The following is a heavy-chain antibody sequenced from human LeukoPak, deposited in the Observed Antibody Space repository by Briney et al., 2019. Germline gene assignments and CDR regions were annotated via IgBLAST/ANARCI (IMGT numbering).Heavy chain of an antibody. Sequence: GGSLRLSCAASGFTVSSNYMSWVRQAPGKGLEWVSVIYSGGSTYYADSVKGRFTISRDNSKNTLYLQMNSLRAEDTAVYYCARLITGTTGERGYYYYYMDVWGKGTTVTISS. CDR1: GFTVSSNY. V-gene: IGHV3-53*01. CDR3: ARLITGTTGERGYYYYYMDV. J-gene: IGHJ6*03. CDR2: IYSGGST. D-gene: IGHD1-20*01.